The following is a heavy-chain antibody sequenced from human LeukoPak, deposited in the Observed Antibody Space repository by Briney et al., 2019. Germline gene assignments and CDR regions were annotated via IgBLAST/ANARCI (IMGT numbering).Heavy chain of an antibody. V-gene: IGHV3-30-3*01. D-gene: IGHD6-19*01. CDR1: GFTFSSYA. Sequence: GGSLRLSCAACGFTFSSYAMHWVRQAPGKGLEWVAVISYDGSNKYYADSVKGRFTISRDNSKNTLYLQMNSLRAEDTAVYYCARRIAVAGWYYFDYWGQGTLVIVSS. CDR2: ISYDGSNK. CDR3: ARRIAVAGWYYFDY. J-gene: IGHJ4*02.